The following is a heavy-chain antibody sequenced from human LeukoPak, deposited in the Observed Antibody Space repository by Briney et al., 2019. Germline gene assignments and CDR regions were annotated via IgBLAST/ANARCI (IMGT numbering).Heavy chain of an antibody. V-gene: IGHV4-39*01. CDR2: IYYSGST. CDR3: ARNEVVTATLDY. Sequence: SETLSLTCTVSGGSISSSGYYWGWLRQPPGKGLEWIGSIYYSGSTYYNPSLKSRVTISVDTSRNPFSLKLSSVTAADTAVYYCARNEVVTATLDYWGQGTLVTVSS. CDR1: GGSISSSGYY. D-gene: IGHD2-21*02. J-gene: IGHJ4*02.